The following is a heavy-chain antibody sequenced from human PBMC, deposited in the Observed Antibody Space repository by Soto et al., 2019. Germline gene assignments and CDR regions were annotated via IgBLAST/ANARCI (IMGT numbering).Heavy chain of an antibody. CDR2: INPNSGGT. J-gene: IGHJ3*02. CDR1: GYTFTGYY. CDR3: ARVITSVFGYWDAFDI. Sequence: ASVKVSCKASGYTFTGYYMHWVRQAPGQGLEWMGWINPNSGGTNYAQKFQGWVTMTRDTSISTAYMELSRLRSDDTAVYYCARVITSVFGYWDAFDIWGQGTMVTVSS. D-gene: IGHD2-8*02. V-gene: IGHV1-2*04.